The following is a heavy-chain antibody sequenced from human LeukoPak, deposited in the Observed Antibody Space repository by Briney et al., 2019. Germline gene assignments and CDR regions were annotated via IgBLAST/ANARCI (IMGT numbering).Heavy chain of an antibody. CDR2: IYYSGST. D-gene: IGHD6-13*01. CDR1: GGSISSSSYY. CDR3: AGPASEYSSSWYGN. J-gene: IGHJ4*02. V-gene: IGHV4-61*05. Sequence: PSETLSLTCTVSGGSISSSSYYWGWIRQPPGKGLEWIGYIYYSGSTNYNPSLKSRVTISVDTSKNQFSLKLSSVTAADTAVYYCAGPASEYSSSWYGNWGQGTLVTVSS.